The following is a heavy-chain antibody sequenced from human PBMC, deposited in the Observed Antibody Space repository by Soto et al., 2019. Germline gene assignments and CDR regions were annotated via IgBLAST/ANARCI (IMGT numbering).Heavy chain of an antibody. CDR2: ISSSSYYI. D-gene: IGHD2-2*01. Sequence: EVELVESGGGLVKPGGSLRLSCAASGFTFSSGSMNWVRQAPGKGLEWVSSISSSSYYIDYADSVKGRFTISRDNAKNSLYLQTNSLRAEDTAVYYCARDVCSSTSCYENWGQGTLVTVSS. J-gene: IGHJ4*02. CDR3: ARDVCSSTSCYEN. CDR1: GFTFSSGS. V-gene: IGHV3-21*01.